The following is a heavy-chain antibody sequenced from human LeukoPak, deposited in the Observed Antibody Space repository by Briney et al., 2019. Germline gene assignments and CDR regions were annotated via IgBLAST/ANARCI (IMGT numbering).Heavy chain of an antibody. D-gene: IGHD3-22*01. V-gene: IGHV4-59*01. CDR2: LCYSGST. J-gene: IGHJ4*02. CDR1: GGSISSYY. CDR3: ARLRGRYYYDSSGEGIFDY. Sequence: SETLSLTCTVSGGSISSYYWSWMRQPPGKGVEWLGYLCYSGSTNYNPALKSRVTISVDTSKNQFSLKLSSVTAADTAVYYCARLRGRYYYDSSGEGIFDYWGQGTLVTVSS.